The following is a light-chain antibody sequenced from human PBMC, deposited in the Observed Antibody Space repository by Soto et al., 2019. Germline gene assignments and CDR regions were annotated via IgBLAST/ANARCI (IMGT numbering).Light chain of an antibody. CDR3: TSYSSSSPVL. J-gene: IGLJ2*01. V-gene: IGLV1-44*01. Sequence: QSVLTQPPSASGTPGQRVTISCSGSSSNIGSNTVNWYQQLPGTAPKLLIYSNNQRPSGVSGRFSGSKSGITASLSISGLQPEDEADYYCTSYSSSSPVLFGGGTKVTVL. CDR1: SSNIGSNT. CDR2: SNN.